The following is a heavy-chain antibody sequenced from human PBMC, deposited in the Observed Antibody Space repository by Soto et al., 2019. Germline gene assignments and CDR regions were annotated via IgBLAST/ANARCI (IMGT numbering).Heavy chain of an antibody. CDR3: ARTYGSGSWYFDY. D-gene: IGHD3-10*01. V-gene: IGHV3-30-3*01. CDR1: GFTFSSYA. Sequence: PGGSLRLSCAASGFTFSSYAMHWVRQSPGKGLEWVAVISYDGSNKYYADSVKGRFTISRDNSKNTLYLQMNSLRAEDTAVYYCARTYGSGSWYFDYWGQGTLVTVSS. J-gene: IGHJ4*02. CDR2: ISYDGSNK.